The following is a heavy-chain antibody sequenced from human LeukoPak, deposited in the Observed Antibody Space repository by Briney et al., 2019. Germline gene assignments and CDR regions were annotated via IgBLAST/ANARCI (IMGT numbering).Heavy chain of an antibody. J-gene: IGHJ4*02. CDR3: VGGVVAVSTPDY. D-gene: IGHD3-22*01. CDR1: GASITIGAESYH. Sequence: SETLSLTCTVSGASITIGAESYHWGWIRQPPGKGLEWIGTIYYTGISYYNPSLKSRVTISVDTSKNQFSLKLSSVTAADTAVYYCVGGVVAVSTPDYWGQGTLVTVSS. V-gene: IGHV4-39*07. CDR2: IYYTGIS.